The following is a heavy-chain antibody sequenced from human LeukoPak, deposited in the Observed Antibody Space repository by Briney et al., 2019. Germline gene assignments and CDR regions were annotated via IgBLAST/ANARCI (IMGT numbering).Heavy chain of an antibody. CDR3: ARVSRDFYSNYYYYYGMDV. V-gene: IGHV3-7*01. CDR2: IKQDGSEK. D-gene: IGHD4-11*01. Sequence: GGSLRLSCAASGFTFSGHAMHWVRQAPGKGLEWVANIKQDGSEKYYVDSVKGRFTISRDNAKNSLYLQMNSLRAEDTAVYYCARVSRDFYSNYYYYYGMDVWGQGTTVTVSS. CDR1: GFTFSGHA. J-gene: IGHJ6*02.